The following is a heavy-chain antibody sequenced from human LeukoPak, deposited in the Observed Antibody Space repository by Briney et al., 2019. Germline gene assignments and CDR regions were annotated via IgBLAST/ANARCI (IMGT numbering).Heavy chain of an antibody. D-gene: IGHD3-10*01. J-gene: IGHJ5*02. Sequence: SETLSLTCAVYGGSFSGYYWGWISQPSGKGLEWIGSIYDSGSTYYNPSLKSRVTISVDTSKNQFSLKLNSVTAADTAVYYCARHYGPWGQGTLVTVSS. CDR1: GGSFSGYY. V-gene: IGHV4-39*01. CDR3: ARHYGP. CDR2: IYDSGST.